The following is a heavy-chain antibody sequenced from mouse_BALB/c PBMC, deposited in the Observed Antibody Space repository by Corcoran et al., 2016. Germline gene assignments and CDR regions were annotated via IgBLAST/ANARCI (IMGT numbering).Heavy chain of an antibody. CDR2: INPDSRTK. CDR3: ARLHYYGLFAY. Sequence: LKLVAPGGGPVQPGGSPKLSFAASGFDTIRYRMSWVRQAPGKGLEWIGEINPDSRTKDYTPSLKDKFIISRDNAKNTLYLQVSKVRSEDTVLYNCARLHYYGLFAYWGQGTLVTVSA. J-gene: IGHJ3*01. CDR1: GFDTIRYR. V-gene: IGHV4-1*02. D-gene: IGHD1-1*01.